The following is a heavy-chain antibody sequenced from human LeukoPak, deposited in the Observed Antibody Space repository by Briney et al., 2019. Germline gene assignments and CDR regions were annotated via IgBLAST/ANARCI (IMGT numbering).Heavy chain of an antibody. J-gene: IGHJ6*03. Sequence: PGGSLRLSCAASGFTVSSNYMSWVRQAPGKGLEWVSVIYSGGSTYYADSVKGRFTISRDNSKNTLYLQMNSLRAEDTAVYYCASKLTYSSGWYPFYYYYYYMDVWGKGTTVTISS. CDR3: ASKLTYSSGWYPFYYYYYYMDV. V-gene: IGHV3-53*01. D-gene: IGHD6-19*01. CDR2: IYSGGST. CDR1: GFTVSSNY.